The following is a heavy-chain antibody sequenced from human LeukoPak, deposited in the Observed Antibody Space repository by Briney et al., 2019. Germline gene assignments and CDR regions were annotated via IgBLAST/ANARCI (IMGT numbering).Heavy chain of an antibody. Sequence: GGSLRLSCAASGFTFDDYGMSWVRQAPGKGLEWVSGINWNDGSTGYADSVKGRFTISRDNAKNSLYLQMNSLRAEDTALYYCARGSSIASRHPFDYWGQGTLVTVSS. V-gene: IGHV3-20*04. D-gene: IGHD6-6*01. J-gene: IGHJ4*02. CDR2: INWNDGST. CDR1: GFTFDDYG. CDR3: ARGSSIASRHPFDY.